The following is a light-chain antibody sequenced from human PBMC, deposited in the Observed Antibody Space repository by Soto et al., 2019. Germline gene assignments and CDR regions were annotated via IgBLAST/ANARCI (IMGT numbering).Light chain of an antibody. J-gene: IGKJ5*01. CDR1: QGISSF. CDR3: QQLNSSPIT. Sequence: IQLTQSPSYLSPSVGDSVAITCGASQGISSFLDWFQQKPGKAPKLLIYAASTLQRGVPSRFRGSGAGTDFTLTISSLQPEDFDTYFCQQLNSSPITFGQGTRLEIK. V-gene: IGKV1-9*01. CDR2: AAS.